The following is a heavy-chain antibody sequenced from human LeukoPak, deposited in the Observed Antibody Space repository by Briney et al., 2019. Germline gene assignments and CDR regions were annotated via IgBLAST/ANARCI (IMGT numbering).Heavy chain of an antibody. Sequence: PGGSLRLSCAASRFTFSSYEMNWVRQAPGKGLVWVSRINSDGSSTSYADSVKGRFTISRDNAKNTLYLQMNSLRAEDTAVYYCATTAFYYMDVWGKGTTVTVSS. CDR3: ATTAFYYMDV. V-gene: IGHV3-74*01. CDR2: INSDGSST. CDR1: RFTFSSYE. D-gene: IGHD4-17*01. J-gene: IGHJ6*03.